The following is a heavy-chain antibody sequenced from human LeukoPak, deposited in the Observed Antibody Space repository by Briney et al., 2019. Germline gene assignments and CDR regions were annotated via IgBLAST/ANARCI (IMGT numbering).Heavy chain of an antibody. J-gene: IGHJ4*02. CDR1: GFTVSSNY. CDR2: ISSSSSYI. D-gene: IGHD3-3*01. CDR3: ARVQDYDFWSGKEGYVDY. Sequence: GGSLRLSCAASGFTVSSNYMNWVRQAPGKGLEWVSSISSSSSYIYYADSVKGRFTISRDNAKNSLYLQMNSLRAEDTAVYYCARVQDYDFWSGKEGYVDYWGQGTLVTVSS. V-gene: IGHV3-21*01.